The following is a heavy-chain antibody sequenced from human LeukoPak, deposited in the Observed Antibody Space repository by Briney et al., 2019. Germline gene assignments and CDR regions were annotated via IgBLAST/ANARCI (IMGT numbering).Heavy chain of an antibody. J-gene: IGHJ3*02. Sequence: SETLSLTCTVSGGSIRSGSYYWSWIRQPAGTGLEWIGRIYTSGSTNYNPSLKSRVTISVDTSKNQFSLKLSSVTAADTAVYYCARGPSITMIVVVNGAFDIWGQGTMVTVSS. CDR3: ARGPSITMIVVVNGAFDI. CDR1: GGSIRSGSYY. CDR2: IYTSGST. D-gene: IGHD3-22*01. V-gene: IGHV4-61*02.